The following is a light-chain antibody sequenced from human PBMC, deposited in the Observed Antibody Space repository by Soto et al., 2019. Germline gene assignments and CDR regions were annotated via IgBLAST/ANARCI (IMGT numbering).Light chain of an antibody. CDR1: GIDAGSYDY. V-gene: IGLV2-11*01. J-gene: IGLJ2*01. CDR2: DVN. CDR3: CSYRSSASYVI. Sequence: QSALTQPPAVSGSPGQSVTFSCTGTGIDAGSYDYASCYQQHPGTLPKHMIYDVNGQSSGVPDRFSGSRSGNSASMTISGLQAEDEGDYKCCSYRSSASYVIFGGGTKLTVL.